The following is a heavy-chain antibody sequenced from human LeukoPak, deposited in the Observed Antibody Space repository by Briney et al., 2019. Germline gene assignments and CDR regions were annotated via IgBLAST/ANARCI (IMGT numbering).Heavy chain of an antibody. CDR3: VSGNDPDYVWGTYRLDAFDI. D-gene: IGHD3-16*02. J-gene: IGHJ3*02. Sequence: GGSLRLSCAASGYTFSDYSVTWVRQVPGKGLEWVSSISRWGTYIYYADSVKGRFTISRDNAKNSLFLQMNSLRAEDTAVYYCVSGNDPDYVWGTYRLDAFDIWGEGTMVFVSS. V-gene: IGHV3-21*01. CDR2: ISRWGTYI. CDR1: GYTFSDYS.